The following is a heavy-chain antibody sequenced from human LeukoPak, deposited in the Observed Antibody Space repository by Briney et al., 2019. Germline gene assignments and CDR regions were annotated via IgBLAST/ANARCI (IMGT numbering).Heavy chain of an antibody. J-gene: IGHJ3*02. V-gene: IGHV3-33*06. CDR2: IWYDGSNK. CDR3: AKGYYDFWSGYYHDAFDI. D-gene: IGHD3-3*01. CDR1: GSTFSSYG. Sequence: GRSLRLSCAASGSTFSSYGMHWVRQAPGKGLEWVAVIWYDGSNKYYADSVKGRFTISRDNSKNTLYLQMNSLRAEDTAVYYCAKGYYDFWSGYYHDAFDIWGQGTMVTVSS.